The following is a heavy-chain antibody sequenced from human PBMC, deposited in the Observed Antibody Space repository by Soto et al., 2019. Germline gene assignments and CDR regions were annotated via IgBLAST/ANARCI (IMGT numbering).Heavy chain of an antibody. D-gene: IGHD3-10*01. Sequence: PSETLSLTCTVSGGSVSSSSYYWGWIRQPPGKGLEWIGSIYYSGSTYYNPSLKSRVTISVDTSKNQFSLKLSSVTAADTAVYYCASPLRGSGSYYGYYYYGMDVWGQGTTVTVSS. CDR3: ASPLRGSGSYYGYYYYGMDV. V-gene: IGHV4-39*01. J-gene: IGHJ6*02. CDR1: GGSVSSSSYY. CDR2: IYYSGST.